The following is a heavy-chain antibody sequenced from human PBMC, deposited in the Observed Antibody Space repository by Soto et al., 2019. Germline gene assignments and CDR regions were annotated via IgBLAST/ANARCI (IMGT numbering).Heavy chain of an antibody. Sequence: PGGSLRLSCVASGFNFKFFAMSWVRRAPGKGLEWVSAISGSGSGTFYSDSVKGRFTISRDNPKNTLFLEMKSLRPEDAAVYYCAKDRIQDCTSSSCYRGGDSWGHGTLVTVSS. J-gene: IGHJ5*01. CDR1: GFNFKFFA. CDR2: ISGSGSGT. D-gene: IGHD2-2*01. CDR3: AKDRIQDCTSSSCYRGGDS. V-gene: IGHV3-23*01.